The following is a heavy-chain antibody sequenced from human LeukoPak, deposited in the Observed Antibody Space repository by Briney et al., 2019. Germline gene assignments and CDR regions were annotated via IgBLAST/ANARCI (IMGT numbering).Heavy chain of an antibody. Sequence: SETLSLTCTVSGGSISSSSYYWGWIRQPPGKGLEWIGSIYYSGSTYYNPSLKSRVTISVDTSKNQFSLKLSSVTAADTAVYYCARDSGDGYNSNWGQGTLVTVSS. CDR2: IYYSGST. CDR3: ARDSGDGYNSN. V-gene: IGHV4-39*07. CDR1: GGSISSSSYY. D-gene: IGHD5-24*01. J-gene: IGHJ4*02.